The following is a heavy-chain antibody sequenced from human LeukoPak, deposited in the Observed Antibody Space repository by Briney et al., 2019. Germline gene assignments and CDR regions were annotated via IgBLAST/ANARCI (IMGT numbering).Heavy chain of an antibody. CDR1: GFTFSNAW. J-gene: IGHJ4*02. CDR3: TTDPVVVVPAAIPG. V-gene: IGHV3-15*01. CDR2: IKSKTDGGTT. Sequence: SGGSLRLYCAGSGFTFSNAWMSWVRPGPGKGLEWVGRIKSKTDGGTTDYATPVKGRFTISRDNSKNTLYLQMNSLKAEDTAVYYCTTDPVVVVPAAIPGWGQGTLDTVSS. D-gene: IGHD2-2*01.